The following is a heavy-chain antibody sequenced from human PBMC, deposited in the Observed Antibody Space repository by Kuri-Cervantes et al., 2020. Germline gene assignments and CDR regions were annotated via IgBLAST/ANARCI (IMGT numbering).Heavy chain of an antibody. CDR1: GGSIGSYY. D-gene: IGHD3-3*01. CDR3: ARARSRDFFGAFLDY. CDR2: IYYSGST. J-gene: IGHJ4*02. Sequence: SETLSLTCTVSGGSIGSYYWSWIRQPPGKGLEWIGYIYYSGSTNYNPSLKSRVTISVDTSKNQFSLKLSSVTAADTAVYYCARARSRDFFGAFLDYWGQGTLVTVSS. V-gene: IGHV4-59*12.